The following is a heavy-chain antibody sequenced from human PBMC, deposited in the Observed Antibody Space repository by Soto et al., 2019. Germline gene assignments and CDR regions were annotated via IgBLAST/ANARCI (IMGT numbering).Heavy chain of an antibody. CDR3: AKHALGYDIYYYYGMDV. V-gene: IGHV3-23*01. D-gene: IGHD3-9*01. J-gene: IGHJ6*02. CDR2: ISGSGGST. CDR1: GFTFSSYA. Sequence: PGGSLRLSCAASGFTFSSYAMSWVRQAPGKGLEWVSAISGSGGSTYYADSVKGRFTISRDNSKNALYLQMNSLRAEDTAVYYCAKHALGYDIYYYYGMDVWGQGTTVTVSS.